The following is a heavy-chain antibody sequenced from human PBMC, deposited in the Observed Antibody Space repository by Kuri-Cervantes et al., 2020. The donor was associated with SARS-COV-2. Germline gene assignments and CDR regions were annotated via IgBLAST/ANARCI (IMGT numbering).Heavy chain of an antibody. D-gene: IGHD4-17*01. Sequence: GGSLRLSCVATGFTFSGYTMNWVRQAPGKALQWVSSISGSGSYICYADSMKGRFTISRDNAKNSLYLQMNSLRAEDTAVYYCARSPGDGDYDPFDYWGQGTLVTVSS. J-gene: IGHJ4*02. CDR1: GFTFSGYT. CDR2: ISGSGSYI. CDR3: ARSPGDGDYDPFDY. V-gene: IGHV3-21*01.